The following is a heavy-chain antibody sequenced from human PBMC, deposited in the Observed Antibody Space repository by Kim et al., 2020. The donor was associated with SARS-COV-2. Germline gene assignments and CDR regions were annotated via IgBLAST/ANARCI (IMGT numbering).Heavy chain of an antibody. J-gene: IGHJ4*02. V-gene: IGHV4-39*01. D-gene: IGHD1-1*01. CDR2: VYYSGST. Sequence: SETLSLTCSVSGVSVRDNNFYWGWIRQSPGKGLEWIGTVYYSGSTYYNPSLKSRLSISVDRSRNQLSLRLNSVTAADTAVYFCARVRRTDFFFFDFWGRG. CDR3: ARVRRTDFFFFDF. CDR1: GVSVRDNNFY.